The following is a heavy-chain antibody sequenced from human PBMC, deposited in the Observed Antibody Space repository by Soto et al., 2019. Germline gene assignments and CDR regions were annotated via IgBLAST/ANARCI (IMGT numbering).Heavy chain of an antibody. V-gene: IGHV3-15*01. J-gene: IGHJ3*02. Sequence: EVRLVESGGGLVKPGGSLRLSCAASGFTFSNAWMSWVRQAPGKGLEWVGRIKSKTDGGTTDYAAPVKGRFTISRDDSKNTLYLQMNSLKTEDTAVYYCTARYYDFWSGYYGAFDIWGQGTMVTVSS. CDR3: TARYYDFWSGYYGAFDI. CDR1: GFTFSNAW. CDR2: IKSKTDGGTT. D-gene: IGHD3-3*01.